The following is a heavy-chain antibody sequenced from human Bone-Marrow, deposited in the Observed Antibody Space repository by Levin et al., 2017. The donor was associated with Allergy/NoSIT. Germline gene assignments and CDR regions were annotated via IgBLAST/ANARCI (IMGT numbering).Heavy chain of an antibody. CDR2: IRGSGVGT. D-gene: IGHD6-6*01. Sequence: GGSLRLSCAASGFTFSSYAVSWVRQAPGKGLEWVSGIRGSGVGTYYADSVKGRFTISRDNSKNTLYLQMKSLRAEDTAVYYCAKDISSSWSTGDLDYWGQGTQVTVSS. CDR1: GFTFSSYA. J-gene: IGHJ4*02. CDR3: AKDISSSWSTGDLDY. V-gene: IGHV3-23*01.